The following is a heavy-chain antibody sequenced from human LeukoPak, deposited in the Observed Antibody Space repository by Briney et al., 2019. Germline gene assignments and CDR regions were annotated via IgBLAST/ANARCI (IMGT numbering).Heavy chain of an antibody. J-gene: IGHJ3*02. V-gene: IGHV3-23*01. D-gene: IGHD2-21*01. CDR2: ISGSGGST. CDR3: AKVSVGLPPMGGDSHHDDAFDI. CDR1: GFTFSSYA. Sequence: GGSLRLSCAASGFTFSSYAMSWVRQAPGEGLEWVSAISGSGGSTYYADSVKGRFTISRDNSKNTLYLQMNSLRAEDTAVYYCAKVSVGLPPMGGDSHHDDAFDIWGQGTMVTVSS.